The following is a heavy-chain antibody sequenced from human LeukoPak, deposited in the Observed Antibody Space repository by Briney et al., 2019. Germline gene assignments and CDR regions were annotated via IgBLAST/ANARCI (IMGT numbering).Heavy chain of an antibody. J-gene: IGHJ5*02. CDR2: IYYSGST. Sequence: SETLSLTCTVSGGSISSYYWSWIRQPPGKGLEWIGYIYYSGSTNYNPSLKSRVTISVDTSKNQFSLKLSSMTAADTAVYYCARRGYCSGGSCSPNWFDPWGQGTLVTVSS. D-gene: IGHD2-15*01. CDR3: ARRGYCSGGSCSPNWFDP. V-gene: IGHV4-59*08. CDR1: GGSISSYY.